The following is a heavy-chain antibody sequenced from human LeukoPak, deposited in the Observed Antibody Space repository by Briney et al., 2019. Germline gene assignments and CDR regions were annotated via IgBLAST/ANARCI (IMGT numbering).Heavy chain of an antibody. CDR2: IYTSGST. J-gene: IGHJ5*02. D-gene: IGHD6-19*01. CDR1: GGSISSGSYY. V-gene: IGHV4-61*02. Sequence: SETLSLTCTVSGGSISSGSYYWSWVRQPAGKGLEWIGRIYTSGSTNYNPSLKSRVTISVDTSKNQFSLKLSSVTAADTAVYYCARGSSSGWPYNWFDPWGQGTLVTVSS. CDR3: ARGSSSGWPYNWFDP.